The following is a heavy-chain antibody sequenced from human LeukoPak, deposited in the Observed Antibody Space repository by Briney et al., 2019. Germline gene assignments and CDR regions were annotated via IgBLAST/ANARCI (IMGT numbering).Heavy chain of an antibody. CDR1: GYTFTVYY. D-gene: IGHD5-18*01. J-gene: IGHJ4*02. CDR3: ARDPYSNYFDY. CDR2: INPNTGGI. Sequence: ASVRVSFTSSGYTFTVYYMHWVRQAPGQGGEWMGWINPNTGGINYAQKFQGRVTMTRDTSISAAYMELSRLRSDDTAVYYCARDPYSNYFDYWGQGTLVTVSS. V-gene: IGHV1-2*02.